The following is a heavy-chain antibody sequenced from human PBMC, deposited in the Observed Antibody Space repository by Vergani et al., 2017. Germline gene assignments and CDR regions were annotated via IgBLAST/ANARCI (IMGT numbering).Heavy chain of an antibody. J-gene: IGHJ6*02. V-gene: IGHV1-46*01. CDR3: AREGGSSSWYPIYYYYGMDV. D-gene: IGHD6-13*01. CDR1: GYTFTSYY. Sequence: QVQLVQSGAEVKKPGASVKVSCKASGYTFTSYYMHWVRQAPGQGLEWMGIINPSGGSTSYAQKFQGRVTMTRDTSTSTVDMELSSRRSEDTAVYYCAREGGSSSWYPIYYYYGMDVWGQGTTVTVSS. CDR2: INPSGGST.